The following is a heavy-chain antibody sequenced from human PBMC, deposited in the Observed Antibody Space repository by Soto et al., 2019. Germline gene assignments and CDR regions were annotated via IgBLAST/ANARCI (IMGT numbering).Heavy chain of an antibody. CDR1: GGTFSTFG. D-gene: IGHD4-17*01. V-gene: IGHV1-69*13. CDR2: IIPFFGTA. Sequence: SVKVSCKASGGTFSTFGISWVRQAPGQGLEWMGGIIPFFGTARYSQKFEDRITITADESTNTVYMDLRSLTPEDTAIYYCAKSAPMDAGDKYYYDFWGQGALVTVSS. CDR3: AKSAPMDAGDKYYYDF. J-gene: IGHJ4*02.